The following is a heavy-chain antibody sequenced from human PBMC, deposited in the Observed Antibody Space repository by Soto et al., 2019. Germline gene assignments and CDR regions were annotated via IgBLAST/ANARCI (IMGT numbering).Heavy chain of an antibody. CDR2: ISAYNGNT. Sequence: ASVKVSCKASGYTFTSYGISWVRQAPGQGLEWMGWISAYNGNTNYAQKLQGRVTMTTDTSTSTAYMELRSLRSDDTAVYYCARGVTIFGVVNQLYYFDYWGQGTLVTVSS. J-gene: IGHJ4*02. CDR1: GYTFTSYG. CDR3: ARGVTIFGVVNQLYYFDY. V-gene: IGHV1-18*01. D-gene: IGHD3-3*01.